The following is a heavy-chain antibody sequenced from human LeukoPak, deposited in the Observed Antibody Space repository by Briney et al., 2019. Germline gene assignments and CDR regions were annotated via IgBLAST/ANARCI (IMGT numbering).Heavy chain of an antibody. D-gene: IGHD2-2*01. CDR2: ISSSGSTI. V-gene: IGHV3-48*03. CDR3: ARTAYCSSTSCYAGTGWFDP. Sequence: GGSLRLSCAASGFTFSSYEMNWVRQAPGKGLEWVSYISSSGSTIYYADSVKGRFTISRDNAKNSLCLQMNSLRAEDTAVYYCARTAYCSSTSCYAGTGWFDPWGQGTLVTVSS. J-gene: IGHJ5*02. CDR1: GFTFSSYE.